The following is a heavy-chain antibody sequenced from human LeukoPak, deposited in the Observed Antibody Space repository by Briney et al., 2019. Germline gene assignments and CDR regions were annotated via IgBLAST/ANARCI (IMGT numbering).Heavy chain of an antibody. D-gene: IGHD3-3*01. V-gene: IGHV3-30*04. CDR2: KSWEGNYK. CDR1: GFPFSIYA. Sequence: GGPLRLSCAASGFPFSIYAMLGLRQAPGKAPQGGADKSWEGNYKYYAHSVKGGFTISRDNSNNTLYLQITSLRDEDTAVYFCAGRAQYASEWYGGYFDYWGQGTLVFVSS. J-gene: IGHJ4*02. CDR3: AGRAQYASEWYGGYFDY.